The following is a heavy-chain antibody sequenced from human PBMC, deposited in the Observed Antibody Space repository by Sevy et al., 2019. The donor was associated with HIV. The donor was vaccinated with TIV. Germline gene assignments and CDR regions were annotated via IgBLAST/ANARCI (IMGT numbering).Heavy chain of an antibody. V-gene: IGHV3-23*01. J-gene: IGHJ4*02. CDR1: GFTFSSYA. CDR2: ISGSGGST. D-gene: IGHD3-10*01. Sequence: GGSLRLSCAASGFTFSSYAMSWVRQAPGKGLEWVSAISGSGGSTYYADSVKGRFTISRDNSKNTLYLQMNSLRVEDTAVYYCAKGPASGSGSYSDYWGQGTLVTVSS. CDR3: AKGPASGSGSYSDY.